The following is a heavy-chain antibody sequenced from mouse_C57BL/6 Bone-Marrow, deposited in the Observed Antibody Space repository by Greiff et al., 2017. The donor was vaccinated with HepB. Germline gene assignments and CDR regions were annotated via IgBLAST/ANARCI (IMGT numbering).Heavy chain of an antibody. CDR3: ARVGLNYYGSSSFDY. CDR2: ISYDGSN. D-gene: IGHD1-1*01. CDR1: GYSITSGYY. V-gene: IGHV3-6*01. J-gene: IGHJ2*01. Sequence: VQLQQSGPGLVKPSQSLSLTCSVTGYSITSGYYWYWIRQFPGNILEWMGYISYDGSNNYNPSLKNRISITRDTSKKQFFLKLNSVTTEDTATYYCARVGLNYYGSSSFDYWGQGTTLTVSS.